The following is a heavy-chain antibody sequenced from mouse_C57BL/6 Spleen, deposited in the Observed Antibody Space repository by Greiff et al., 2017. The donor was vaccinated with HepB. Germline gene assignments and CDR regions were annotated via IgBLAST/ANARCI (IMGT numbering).Heavy chain of an antibody. D-gene: IGHD2-4*01. Sequence: VQLQQSGAELVKPGASVKISCKASGYAFSSYWMNWVKQRPGKGLEWIGQIYPGDGDTNYNGKFKGKASLTADKSSSTAYMQLSSLTSEDSAVYFCARGGLDYDYPRDYWGQGTTLTVSS. CDR1: GYAFSSYW. CDR3: ARGGLDYDYPRDY. V-gene: IGHV1-80*01. J-gene: IGHJ2*01. CDR2: IYPGDGDT.